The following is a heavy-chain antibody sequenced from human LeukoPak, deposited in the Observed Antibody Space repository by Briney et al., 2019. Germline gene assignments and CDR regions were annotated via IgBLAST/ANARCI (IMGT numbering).Heavy chain of an antibody. CDR1: GFTFSTYY. CDR3: ARDSLPGY. V-gene: IGHV3-21*01. Sequence: PGGSLRLSCAASGFTFSTYYMNWVRRVPGKGLEWVSSISSSSSYIYYAESVKGRFTISRDNAKNSLYLQMNSLRVEDTAVYYCARDSLPGYWGQGTLVTVSS. CDR2: ISSSSSYI. J-gene: IGHJ4*02. D-gene: IGHD7-27*01.